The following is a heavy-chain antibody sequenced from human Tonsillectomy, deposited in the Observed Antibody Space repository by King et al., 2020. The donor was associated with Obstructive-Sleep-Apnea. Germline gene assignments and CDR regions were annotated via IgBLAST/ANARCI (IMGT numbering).Heavy chain of an antibody. CDR1: GGSIGSSSYY. CDR3: ARLDIEYSYQYGMDV. CDR2: INYSGST. V-gene: IGHV4-39*07. J-gene: IGHJ6*02. D-gene: IGHD2-2*03. Sequence: LQLQESGPGLVKPSETLSLTCTVSGGSIGSSSYYWGWIRQPPGKGLEWIGSINYSGSTYYNPSLRSRVTISVDTSKNRLSLRLTSVTAADTAVYYCARLDIEYSYQYGMDVWGQGTTVTVSS.